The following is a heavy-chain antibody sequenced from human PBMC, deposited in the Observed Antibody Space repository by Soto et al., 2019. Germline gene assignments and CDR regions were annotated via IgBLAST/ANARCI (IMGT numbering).Heavy chain of an antibody. V-gene: IGHV3-33*01. Sequence: GGSLRLSCAASGFTFSSYGMHWVRQAPGKGLEWVAVIWYDGSNKYYADSVKGRFTISRDNSKNTLYLQMNSLRAEDTAVYYCAREFRGMITFGGAQGSLGMDVWGQGTTVTVSS. CDR2: IWYDGSNK. CDR1: GFTFSSYG. D-gene: IGHD3-16*01. J-gene: IGHJ6*02. CDR3: AREFRGMITFGGAQGSLGMDV.